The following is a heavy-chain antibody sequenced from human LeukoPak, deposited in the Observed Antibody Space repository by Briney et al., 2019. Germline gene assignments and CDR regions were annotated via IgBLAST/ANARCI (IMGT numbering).Heavy chain of an antibody. CDR1: GFTFSSYW. J-gene: IGHJ4*02. Sequence: GGSLRLSCAASGFTFSSYWMSWVRQAPGKGLEWVSAISGSGGSTYYADSVKGRFTISRDNSKNTLYLQMNSLRAEDTAVYYCANVGRDGSLGYWGQGTLVTVSS. V-gene: IGHV3-23*01. CDR3: ANVGRDGSLGY. CDR2: ISGSGGST. D-gene: IGHD5-24*01.